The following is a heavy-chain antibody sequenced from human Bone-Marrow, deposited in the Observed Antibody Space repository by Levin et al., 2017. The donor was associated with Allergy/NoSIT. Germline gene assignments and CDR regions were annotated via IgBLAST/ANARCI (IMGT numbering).Heavy chain of an antibody. Sequence: GGSLRLSCKGSGYIFSNYWINWVRQMPGKGLEWMGRIDPADSHTKYRPSFQGHVTFSADKSIRTAYLHWTSLKASKTATYYCAGDTGDFFDIWGQGTVVIVSS. J-gene: IGHJ3*02. CDR2: IDPADSHT. D-gene: IGHD5-18*01. CDR1: GYIFSNYW. CDR3: AGDTGDFFDI. V-gene: IGHV5-10-1*01.